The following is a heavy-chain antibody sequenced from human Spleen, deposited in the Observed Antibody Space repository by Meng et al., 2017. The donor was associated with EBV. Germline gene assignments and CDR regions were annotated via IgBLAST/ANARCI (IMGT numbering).Heavy chain of an antibody. D-gene: IGHD3-10*01. V-gene: IGHV4-61*01. Sequence: QVQLQESGPGLVKPSETLSLTCTVSGGSVSSTSYYWSWIRRPPGKRLEWIGYVYYSGSTNYNPSLKSRVTISVDTSKNQFSLNLYSVTAADTAVYYCARENPARGNWFDPWGQGALVTVSS. CDR2: VYYSGST. CDR3: ARENPARGNWFDP. J-gene: IGHJ5*02. CDR1: GGSVSSTSYY.